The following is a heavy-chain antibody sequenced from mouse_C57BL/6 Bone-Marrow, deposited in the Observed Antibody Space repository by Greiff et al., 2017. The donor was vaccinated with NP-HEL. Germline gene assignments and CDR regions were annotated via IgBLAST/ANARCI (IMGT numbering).Heavy chain of an antibody. J-gene: IGHJ3*01. V-gene: IGHV1-22*01. Sequence: EVQLQQSGPELVKPGASVTMSCKASGYTFTDYNMHWVKQSHGKSLEWIGYINPNNGGTSYNQKFKGKATLTVNKSSSTAYMELRSLTSEDSAVYYCARGLYYYGSSPFAYWGQGTLVTVSA. CDR1: GYTFTDYN. CDR2: INPNNGGT. D-gene: IGHD1-1*01. CDR3: ARGLYYYGSSPFAY.